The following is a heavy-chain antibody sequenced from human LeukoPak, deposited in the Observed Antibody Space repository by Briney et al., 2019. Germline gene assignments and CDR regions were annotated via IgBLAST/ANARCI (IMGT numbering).Heavy chain of an antibody. V-gene: IGHV3-23*01. CDR2: ISGSCSTT. Sequence: GGSLRLSCAASGFTFSSYAMSWVRPAPGKGLEWVSVISGSCSTTYYADSVKGRFTASRDNSKNTLYLQMNSLRAEDTAVYYCAKDLYYYGSDYWGQGTLVTVSS. D-gene: IGHD3-10*01. CDR3: AKDLYYYGSDY. J-gene: IGHJ4*02. CDR1: GFTFSSYA.